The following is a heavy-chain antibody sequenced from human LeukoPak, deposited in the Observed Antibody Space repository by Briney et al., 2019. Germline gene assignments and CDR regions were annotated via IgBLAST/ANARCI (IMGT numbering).Heavy chain of an antibody. CDR3: ARTRGSGSYYKGPGAFDI. J-gene: IGHJ3*02. CDR2: ISSSSSYI. Sequence: GGSLRLSSAASGFTFSSYAMSWVRQAPGKGLEWVSSISSSSSYIYYADSVMGRFTISRDNAKNSLYLQMNSLRDEDTAVYYCARTRGSGSYYKGPGAFDIWGQGTMVTVSS. V-gene: IGHV3-21*01. CDR1: GFTFSSYA. D-gene: IGHD3-10*01.